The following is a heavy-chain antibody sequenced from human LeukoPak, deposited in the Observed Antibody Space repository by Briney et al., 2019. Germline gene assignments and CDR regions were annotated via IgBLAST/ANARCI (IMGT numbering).Heavy chain of an antibody. Sequence: GSLRLSCAASGFTFSSYAMSWIRQPPGKGLEWIGEINHSGSTNYNPSLKSRVTISVDTSKNQFSLKLSSVTAADAAVYYCARLSSSGWYEDYWGQGTLVTVSS. V-gene: IGHV4-34*01. CDR2: INHSGST. J-gene: IGHJ4*02. CDR1: GFTFSSYA. CDR3: ARLSSSGWYEDY. D-gene: IGHD6-19*01.